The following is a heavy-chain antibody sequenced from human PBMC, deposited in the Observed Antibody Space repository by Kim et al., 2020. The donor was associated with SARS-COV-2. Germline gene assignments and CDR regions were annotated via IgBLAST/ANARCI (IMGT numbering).Heavy chain of an antibody. CDR3: AKGPPSRAAAGTRPRYY. CDR2: ISYDGSNK. CDR1: GFTFSSYG. D-gene: IGHD6-13*01. J-gene: IGHJ6*01. Sequence: GGSLRLSCAASGFTFSSYGMHWVRQAPGKGLEWVAVISYDGSNKYYADSVKGRFTISRDNSKNTLYLQMNSLRAEDTAVYYCAKGPPSRAAAGTRPRYY. V-gene: IGHV3-30*18.